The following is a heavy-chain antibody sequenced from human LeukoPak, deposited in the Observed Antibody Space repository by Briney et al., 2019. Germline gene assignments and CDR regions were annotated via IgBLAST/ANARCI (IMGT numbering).Heavy chain of an antibody. CDR3: ARMCGGDCRGGFDY. CDR1: GYSITSGYY. V-gene: IGHV4-38-2*01. CDR2: MYHSGST. D-gene: IGHD2-21*01. Sequence: ASETRSLTCVVSGYSITSGYYWGWIRQPPGKGLEWIASMYHSGSTYYKPSLKSRVTISVDTSKNQFSLKVNSVTAADTAVYYCARMCGGDCRGGFDYWGQGTLVTVSS. J-gene: IGHJ4*02.